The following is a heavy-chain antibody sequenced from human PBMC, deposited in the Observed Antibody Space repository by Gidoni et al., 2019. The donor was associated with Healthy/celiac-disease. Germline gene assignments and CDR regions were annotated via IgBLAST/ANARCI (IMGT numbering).Heavy chain of an antibody. CDR1: GFTFDDYA. J-gene: IGHJ4*02. Sequence: EVQLVESGGGLVQPGRSLRLSCAASGFTFDDYAMHWVRQAPGKGLEWVSGISWNSGSIGYADSVKGRFTISRDNAKNSLYLQMNSLRAEDTALYYCAKGEEWSPYYFDYWGQGTLVTVSS. CDR2: ISWNSGSI. CDR3: AKGEEWSPYYFDY. V-gene: IGHV3-9*01. D-gene: IGHD3-3*01.